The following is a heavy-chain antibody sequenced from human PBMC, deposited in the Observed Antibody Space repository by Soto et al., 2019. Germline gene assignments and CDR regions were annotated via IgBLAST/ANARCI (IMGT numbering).Heavy chain of an antibody. CDR2: IYYSGST. V-gene: IGHV4-59*01. J-gene: IGHJ1*01. Sequence: PSETLSLTCTVSGGSISSYYWSWIRQPPGKGLEWIGYIYYSGSTNYNPSLKSRVTISVDTSKNQFSLKLSSVTAADTAVYYCARVSIDDFWSGMNFQHWGQGTLVTVSS. CDR1: GGSISSYY. D-gene: IGHD3-3*01. CDR3: ARVSIDDFWSGMNFQH.